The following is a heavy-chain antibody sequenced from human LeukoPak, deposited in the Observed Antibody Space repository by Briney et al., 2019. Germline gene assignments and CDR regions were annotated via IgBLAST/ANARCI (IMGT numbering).Heavy chain of an antibody. J-gene: IGHJ6*03. CDR1: GFTLSTYD. D-gene: IGHD6-6*01. V-gene: IGHV3-21*06. CDR3: ARGGYSSSSYFYYYMDV. CDR2: ISSSSSNI. Sequence: GGSLRLSCAASGFTLSTYDMHWVRQAPGKGLEWVSYISSSSSNIYDADSMKGRFTLSRDNTKNSLYLQMNSLRDEDTAVYYCARGGYSSSSYFYYYMDVWGKGTTVTISS.